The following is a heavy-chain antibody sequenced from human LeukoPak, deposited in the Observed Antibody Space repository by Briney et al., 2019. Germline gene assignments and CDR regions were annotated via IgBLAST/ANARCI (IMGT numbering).Heavy chain of an antibody. V-gene: IGHV4-4*07. J-gene: IGHJ4*02. Sequence: SETLSLTCTVSGGSISSYYWSWIRQPAGKGLEWIGRIYTSGSTNYNPSLKSRVTMSVDTSKNQFSLKLSSVTAADTAVYYCASLPVVITTRYFDYWGQGTLVTVSS. CDR3: ASLPVVITTRYFDY. D-gene: IGHD3-22*01. CDR2: IYTSGST. CDR1: GGSISSYY.